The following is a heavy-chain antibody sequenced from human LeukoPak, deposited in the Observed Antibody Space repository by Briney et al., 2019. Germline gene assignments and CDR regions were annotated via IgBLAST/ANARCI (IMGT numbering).Heavy chain of an antibody. V-gene: IGHV3-30-3*01. CDR1: GFTFSSYA. CDR2: ISYDGSNK. Sequence: PGGSLRLSCAASGFTFSSYAMHWVRQAPGKGLEWVAVISYDGSNKYYADSVKGRFTISRDNSKNTLYLQMNSLRAEDTAVYYCARDGVVNFDYWGQGTLVTVSS. CDR3: ARDGVVNFDY. J-gene: IGHJ4*02. D-gene: IGHD3-16*01.